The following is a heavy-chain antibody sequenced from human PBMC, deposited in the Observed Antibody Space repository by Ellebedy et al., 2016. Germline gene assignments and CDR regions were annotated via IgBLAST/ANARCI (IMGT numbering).Heavy chain of an antibody. CDR2: INPYNGDT. V-gene: IGHV1-18*01. CDR3: ARLGHYYGSGRDYYFDS. D-gene: IGHD3-10*01. J-gene: IGHJ4*02. CDR1: GYTFANYG. Sequence: ASVKVSCKASGYTFANYGITWVRQAPGQGLEWMGWINPYNGDTNYEERFQGRVAMTTDTSTSTAYMEMWSLRSDDTAVYFCARLGHYYGSGRDYYFDSWGQGSLVTVSS.